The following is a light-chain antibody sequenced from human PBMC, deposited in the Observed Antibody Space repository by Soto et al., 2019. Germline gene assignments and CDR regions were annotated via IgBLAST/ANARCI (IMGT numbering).Light chain of an antibody. CDR2: AAS. Sequence: DIQMTQSPSTLSASVGDRVIISCRASQSVATWLAWYQQKPGKAPKVLIYAASSLQSGVPSRFSGIGSGTDFTLSISSLQPEDFATYYCQQSYSGPLTFGGGTKVDIK. V-gene: IGKV1-39*01. CDR3: QQSYSGPLT. J-gene: IGKJ4*01. CDR1: QSVATW.